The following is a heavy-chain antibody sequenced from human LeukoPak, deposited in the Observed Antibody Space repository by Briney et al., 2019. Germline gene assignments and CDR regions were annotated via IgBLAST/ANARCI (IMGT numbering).Heavy chain of an antibody. D-gene: IGHD1-1*01. CDR3: AKDPRYNWNDGWFDP. CDR1: GFTFSSYA. J-gene: IGHJ5*02. CDR2: ISGSGGST. Sequence: GGSLRLFCAASGFTFSSYAMSWVRQAPGKGLEWVSAISGSGGSTYYADSVKGRFTISRDNSKNTLYLQMNSLRAEDTAVYYCAKDPRYNWNDGWFDPWGQGTLVTVSS. V-gene: IGHV3-23*01.